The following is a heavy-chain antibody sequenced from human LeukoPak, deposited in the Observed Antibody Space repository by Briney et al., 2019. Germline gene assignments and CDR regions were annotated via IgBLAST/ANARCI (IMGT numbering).Heavy chain of an antibody. CDR3: ARPYIAMALDY. V-gene: IGHV3-7*03. CDR2: INQDGSEK. D-gene: IGHD3-10*01. J-gene: IGHJ4*02. CDR1: GFTLSNYW. Sequence: GGSLRLSCAASGFTLSNYWMTWVRQALGKGLEWVAIINQDGSEKYYLDSVKGRFTISNDNAKNSLFLQMNSLRAEDTAVYYCARPYIAMALDYWGQGALVTVSS.